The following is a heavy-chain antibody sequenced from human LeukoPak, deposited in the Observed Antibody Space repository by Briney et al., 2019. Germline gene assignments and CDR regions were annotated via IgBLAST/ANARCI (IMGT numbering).Heavy chain of an antibody. CDR3: ARELDYYFDY. J-gene: IGHJ4*02. CDR1: GFTVSSNY. V-gene: IGHV3-53*01. CDR2: IYSGGST. Sequence: PGGSLRLSCAASGFTVSSNYMSWVRQAPGKGLEWVSVIYSGGSTYYADSVKGRFTITRDNSKNTLYLQMNSLRAEDTAVYYCARELDYYFDYWGQGTLVTVSS.